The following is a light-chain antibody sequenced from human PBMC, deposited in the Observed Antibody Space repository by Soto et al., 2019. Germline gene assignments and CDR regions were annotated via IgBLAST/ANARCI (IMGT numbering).Light chain of an antibody. CDR3: QHRSK. J-gene: IGKJ4*02. Sequence: DIVLTQSPATLSFFPGERATLSCRASQSINTYLAWYQQRPGQAPRLLMSAASNRATGIPARFSGSGSGTYFTLTISSLEPEDFAVYYCQHRSKFGGGTKVEIK. CDR1: QSINTY. CDR2: AAS. V-gene: IGKV3-11*01.